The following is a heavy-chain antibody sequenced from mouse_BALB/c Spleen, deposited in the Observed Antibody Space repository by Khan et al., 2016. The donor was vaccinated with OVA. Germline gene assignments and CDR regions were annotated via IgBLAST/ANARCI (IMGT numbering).Heavy chain of an antibody. CDR2: INPSTGYT. CDR1: GYTFTSYW. J-gene: IGHJ3*01. V-gene: IGHV1-7*01. Sequence: VKLQQSGAELAKPGASVKMSCKASGYTFTSYWMHWVKQRPGQGLEWIGYINPSTGYTEYNQRFKDKATLTADTSSSTAYMQLSSLTSEESAVYYCANQGSSSAWLTYWGQGTLVTVSA. D-gene: IGHD1-1*01. CDR3: ANQGSSSAWLTY.